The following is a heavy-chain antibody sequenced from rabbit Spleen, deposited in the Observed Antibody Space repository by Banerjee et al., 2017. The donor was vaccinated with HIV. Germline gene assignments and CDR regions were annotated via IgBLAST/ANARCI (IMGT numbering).Heavy chain of an antibody. Sequence: QLEESGGGLVKPEGSLTLTCKASGVSLNDKDVMCWVRQAPGKGLKWIACINTWSGRPVYANWVNGRFTISSHNAQNTLYLQLNSLTAADTATYFCARDGAGSSYFNLWGPGTLVTVS. J-gene: IGHJ4*01. CDR3: ARDGAGSSYFNL. CDR1: GVSLNDKDV. D-gene: IGHD8-1*01. V-gene: IGHV1S43*01. CDR2: INTWSGRP.